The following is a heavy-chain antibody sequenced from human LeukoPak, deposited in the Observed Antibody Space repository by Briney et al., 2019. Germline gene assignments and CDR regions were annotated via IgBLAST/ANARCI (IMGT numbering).Heavy chain of an antibody. D-gene: IGHD3-9*01. J-gene: IGHJ5*02. CDR3: ARGRRITINWFDP. CDR1: GFTFSSYS. CDR2: ISSSSSYI. V-gene: IGHV3-21*01. Sequence: GGSLRLSCAASGFTFSSYSMNWVRQAPGKGLEWVSSISSSSSYIYYADSVKGRFTISRDSAKNSLYLQMNSLRAEDTAVYYCARGRRITINWFDPWGQGTLVTVSS.